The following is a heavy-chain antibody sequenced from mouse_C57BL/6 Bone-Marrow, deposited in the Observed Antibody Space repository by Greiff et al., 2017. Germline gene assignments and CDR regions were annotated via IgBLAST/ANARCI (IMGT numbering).Heavy chain of an antibody. V-gene: IGHV1-81*01. CDR1: GYTFTSYG. CDR2: FYPRSGNT. CDR3: ARAGFAWFAY. J-gene: IGHJ3*01. Sequence: VKLMESGAELARPGASVKLSCKASGYTFTSYGISWVKQRTGQGLEWIGEFYPRSGNTYYNEKFKGKATLTADKSSSTAYMELRSLTSEDSAVYFCARAGFAWFAYWGRGTLVTVSA.